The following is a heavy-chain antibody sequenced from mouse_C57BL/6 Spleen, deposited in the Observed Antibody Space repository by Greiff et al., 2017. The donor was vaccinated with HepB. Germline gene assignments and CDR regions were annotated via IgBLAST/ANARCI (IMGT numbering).Heavy chain of an antibody. J-gene: IGHJ2*01. D-gene: IGHD1-1*01. V-gene: IGHV1-82*01. CDR3: ARSGDYYGLYYFDY. CDR1: GYAFSSSW. Sequence: VQLQESGPELVKPGASVKISCKASGYAFSSSWMNWVKQRPGKGLEWIGRIYPGDGDTNYNGKFKGKATLTADKSSSTAYMQLSSLTSEDSAVYFCARSGDYYGLYYFDYWGQGTTLTVSS. CDR2: IYPGDGDT.